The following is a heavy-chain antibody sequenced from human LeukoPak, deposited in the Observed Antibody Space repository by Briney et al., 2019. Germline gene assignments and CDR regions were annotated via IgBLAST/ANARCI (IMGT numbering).Heavy chain of an antibody. V-gene: IGHV3-48*01. D-gene: IGHD4-17*01. CDR2: IGISSGNT. CDR3: ARDPLFDYGDHGPSDY. Sequence: GGSLRLSCAASGFNFIDYSMNWVRQAPGKGLEWISYIGISSGNTKYADSVKGRFTISRDKARNSLYLQMNSLRVEDTAMYYCARDPLFDYGDHGPSDYWGQGTLVTVSS. CDR1: GFNFIDYS. J-gene: IGHJ4*02.